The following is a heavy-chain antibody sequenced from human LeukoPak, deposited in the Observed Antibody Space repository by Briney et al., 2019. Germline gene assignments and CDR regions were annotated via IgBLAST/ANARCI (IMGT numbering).Heavy chain of an antibody. CDR3: AREDYSHYFDY. CDR2: IYHSGST. J-gene: IGHJ4*02. CDR1: GGSISSGGYS. V-gene: IGHV4-30-2*01. Sequence: SETLSPTCAVSGGSISSGGYSWGWIRQPPGKGLEWIGYIYHSGSTYYNPSLKSRVTISVDRSKNQFSLKLSSVTAADTAVYYCAREDYSHYFDYWGQGTLVTVSS. D-gene: IGHD4-11*01.